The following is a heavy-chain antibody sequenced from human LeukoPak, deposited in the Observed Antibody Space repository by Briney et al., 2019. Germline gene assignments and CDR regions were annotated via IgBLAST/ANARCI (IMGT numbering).Heavy chain of an antibody. V-gene: IGHV3-11*05. D-gene: IGHD3-22*01. CDR2: ISSSSSYT. Sequence: KSGGSLRLSRAASGFTFSDYYMSWIRQAPGKGLEWVSYISSSSSYTNYADSVKGRFTISRDNAKNSLYLQMNSLRAEDTAVYYCARVPPDSSGYYVDYWGQGTLVTVSS. CDR1: GFTFSDYY. J-gene: IGHJ4*02. CDR3: ARVPPDSSGYYVDY.